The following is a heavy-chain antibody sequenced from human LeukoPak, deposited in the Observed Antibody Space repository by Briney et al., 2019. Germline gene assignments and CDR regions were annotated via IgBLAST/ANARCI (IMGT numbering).Heavy chain of an antibody. Sequence: KPSETLSLTCAVYGRSFSGYYWTWVRQPPGKGLEWIGDIYHTGTTTYSPSLKSRVTISVDTSKKQFSLRLTSVTAADTAVYYCARQIDPWAPFDPWGQGTLVTVSS. J-gene: IGHJ5*02. CDR2: IYHTGTT. V-gene: IGHV4-34*01. D-gene: IGHD3-9*01. CDR1: GRSFSGYY. CDR3: ARQIDPWAPFDP.